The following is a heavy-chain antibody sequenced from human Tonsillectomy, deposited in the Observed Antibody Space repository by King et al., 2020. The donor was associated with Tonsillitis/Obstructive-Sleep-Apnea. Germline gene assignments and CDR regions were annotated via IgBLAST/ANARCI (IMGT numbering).Heavy chain of an antibody. V-gene: IGHV4-59*12. CDR1: GGSISGYY. Sequence: QLQESGPGLVKPSETLSLTCTVSGGSISGYYWSWIRQSPGKGLEWIGYIYYDGSTNYSPSLKSRVTISIDTSKNQFSLKLSSVTAADTAVYYCAREGDDVWSGSRTGFDYWGQGTLVTISS. CDR3: AREGDDVWSGSRTGFDY. CDR2: IYYDGST. D-gene: IGHD3-3*01. J-gene: IGHJ4*02.